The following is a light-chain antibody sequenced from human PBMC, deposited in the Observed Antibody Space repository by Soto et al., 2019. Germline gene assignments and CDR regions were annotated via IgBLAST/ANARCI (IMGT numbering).Light chain of an antibody. CDR1: QSVTSNY. Sequence: IVMTQSPATLSLSPGERATLSCRASQSVTSNYLSWYQQKPGQAPRLLIYGASTRATDIPARFSGSGSGTDFTLTISSLQPEDFAVYYCQQDYNLPITFAQGTRLETK. CDR2: GAS. J-gene: IGKJ5*01. CDR3: QQDYNLPIT. V-gene: IGKV3D-7*01.